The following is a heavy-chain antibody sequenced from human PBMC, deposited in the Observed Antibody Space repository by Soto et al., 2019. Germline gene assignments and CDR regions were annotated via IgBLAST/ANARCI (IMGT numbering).Heavy chain of an antibody. V-gene: IGHV3-30*18. CDR2: ISYEGSAK. Sequence: QVQLVESGGGVVQPGRSLRLSCTASAFTFSSYGMHWVRQAPGKGLEWVAVISYEGSAKYYADSVKGRFTISRDNSKNTLYLQMNTLRAEDTAVYYCAKENKPKAGTGCDIWGQGTMVIVS. D-gene: IGHD6-19*01. J-gene: IGHJ3*02. CDR3: AKENKPKAGTGCDI. CDR1: AFTFSSYG.